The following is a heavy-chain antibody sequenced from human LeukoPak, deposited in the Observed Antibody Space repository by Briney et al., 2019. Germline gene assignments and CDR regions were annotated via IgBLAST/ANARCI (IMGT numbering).Heavy chain of an antibody. CDR3: ARGRGYCDGGSCDGFDY. V-gene: IGHV4-39*07. Sequence: SETLSLTCTVSGGSITTGSYYWGWIRQPPGKGLEWIASIYYTGTTYYNPSLKSRVTISVDTSKNQFSLKLSSVTAADTAVYYCARGRGYCDGGSCDGFDYWGQGTLVTVSS. CDR1: GGSITTGSYY. CDR2: IYYTGTT. J-gene: IGHJ4*02. D-gene: IGHD2-15*01.